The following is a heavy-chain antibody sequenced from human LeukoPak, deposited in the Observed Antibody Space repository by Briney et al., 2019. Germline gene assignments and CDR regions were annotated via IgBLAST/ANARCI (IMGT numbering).Heavy chain of an antibody. Sequence: GGSLRLSCAASGFTVSSNYMSWVRQAPGKGLEWVSVIYSGGSTYYADSVKGRFTISRDNSKNTLYLQMNSLRAEDTAVYYARTYYYDSSGYIGYYYGMDVWGQGTTVTVSS. CDR1: GFTVSSNY. V-gene: IGHV3-53*01. CDR3: RTYYYDSSGYIGYYYGMDV. D-gene: IGHD3-22*01. CDR2: IYSGGST. J-gene: IGHJ6*02.